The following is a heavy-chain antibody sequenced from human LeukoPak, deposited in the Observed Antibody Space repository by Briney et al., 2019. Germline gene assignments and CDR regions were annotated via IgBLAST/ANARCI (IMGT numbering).Heavy chain of an antibody. CDR3: SRHSPSTIYNRSGYYSVTYYKMDA. V-gene: IGHV3-73*01. J-gene: IGHJ6*04. Sequence: GGSLRLSCAASGFTFSGSEIHWVRQGSGKGLEWIGHIRSRTNNYATAYAASVKGRFTISRDDSKTTAYLQMNSLKIEDTAVYYCSRHSPSTIYNRSGYYSVTYYKMDAWGKGTTVTVSS. CDR1: GFTFSGSE. CDR2: IRSRTNNYAT. D-gene: IGHD3-22*01.